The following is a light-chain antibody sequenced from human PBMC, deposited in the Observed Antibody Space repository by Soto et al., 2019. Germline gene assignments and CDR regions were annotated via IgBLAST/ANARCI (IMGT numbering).Light chain of an antibody. J-gene: IGKJ1*01. Sequence: DTQMTQSPSTLSASVGDRVTITCRASETISTWLAWYQQKPGQAPKLLICSSSFLESGVPSRFSGSGSGTEFTLTISSRQPDDFATYYCLQYNDYSWTFGQGTKVQIK. CDR2: SSS. V-gene: IGKV1-5*01. CDR1: ETISTW. CDR3: LQYNDYSWT.